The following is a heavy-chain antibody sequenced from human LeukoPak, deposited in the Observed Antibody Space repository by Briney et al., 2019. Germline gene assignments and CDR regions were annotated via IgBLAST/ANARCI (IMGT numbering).Heavy chain of an antibody. Sequence: ETLSLTCTVSGGSNRSYSWSWLRQPPGKGLEWIGYIWDTEITDYNPSLKSRVTISLDTSKNHFSLNLRSVTAADTALYFCARGLVLATDDAFDIWGQGTLVTVSS. CDR1: GGSNRSYS. V-gene: IGHV4-59*01. D-gene: IGHD5-12*01. J-gene: IGHJ3*02. CDR2: IWDTEIT. CDR3: ARGLVLATDDAFDI.